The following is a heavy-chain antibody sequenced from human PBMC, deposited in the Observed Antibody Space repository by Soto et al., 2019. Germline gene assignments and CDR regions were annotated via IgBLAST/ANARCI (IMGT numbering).Heavy chain of an antibody. CDR3: AKDRGWQQLAPHYFDY. J-gene: IGHJ4*02. D-gene: IGHD6-13*01. CDR2: ISGSGGNT. V-gene: IGHV3-23*01. CDR1: GFTFTSYA. Sequence: HPGGSLRLSCGASGFTFTSYAMNWVRQAPGKGLEWVSGISGSGGNTYYADSVKGRFTISRDNSKNTLYLQMNSLRAEDTAIYYCAKDRGWQQLAPHYFDYWGQGTLVTVSS.